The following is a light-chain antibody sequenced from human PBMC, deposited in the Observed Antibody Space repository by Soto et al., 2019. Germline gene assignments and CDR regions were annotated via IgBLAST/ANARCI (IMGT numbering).Light chain of an antibody. Sequence: QSALTQPPSASGSPGQSVTISCTGTSSDVGGYSYVSWYQQHPGKAPKLMIYEVTKRPLGVPDRFSGSRSGNTASLIVSGLQAEDEADYYCSSYVGIGNSLVFGAGTKLTVL. V-gene: IGLV2-8*01. CDR1: SSDVGGYSY. J-gene: IGLJ1*01. CDR3: SSYVGIGNSLV. CDR2: EVT.